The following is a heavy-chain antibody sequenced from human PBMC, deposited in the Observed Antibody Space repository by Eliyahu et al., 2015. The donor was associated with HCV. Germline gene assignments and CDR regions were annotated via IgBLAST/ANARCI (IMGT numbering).Heavy chain of an antibody. J-gene: IGHJ4*02. Sequence: QVQLVESGGGLVKPGGSLRLSCAASGFSFSDSYMTWIRQAPGKGLEWLSYITTSSSYTNYADSVKGRFTISRDNAKNSLYLQMNSLRAEDTAVYYCARGHYYYDSIGGQGTLVTVSS. CDR2: ITTSSSYT. D-gene: IGHD3-22*01. CDR3: ARGHYYYDSI. V-gene: IGHV3-11*06. CDR1: GFSFSDSY.